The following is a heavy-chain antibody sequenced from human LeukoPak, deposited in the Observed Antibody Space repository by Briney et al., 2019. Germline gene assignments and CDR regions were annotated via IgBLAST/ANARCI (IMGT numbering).Heavy chain of an antibody. J-gene: IGHJ4*02. CDR3: ARGYAQAEVTAPDY. CDR2: IYTAGTT. CDR1: ASIANSYY. Sequence: GGSRRPSRAPSASIANSYYTGWFRPLPGKGLEWVSVIYTAGTTHYADSVRGRFIISRDYSKNTLNLQMNSLRAEDTAVYYCARGYAQAEVTAPDYWGQGILVTVSS. D-gene: IGHD1-14*01. V-gene: IGHV3-53*01.